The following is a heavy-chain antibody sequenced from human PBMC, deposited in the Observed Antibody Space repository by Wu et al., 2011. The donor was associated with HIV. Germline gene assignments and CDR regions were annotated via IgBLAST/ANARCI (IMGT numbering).Heavy chain of an antibody. Sequence: QLMQSGAEVKQPGSSVRVSCETSGGNFSAYAVSWVRQAPGQRLEWMGRVVPIFPTEEYAEKFQGRITIYADAYTGAGYMELTGLTSDDTAVYYCARGGFPYFFDYWGQGPWSLSLQ. CDR2: VVPIFPTE. V-gene: IGHV1-69*15. J-gene: IGHJ4*02. CDR3: ARGGFPYFFDY. CDR1: GGNFSAYA.